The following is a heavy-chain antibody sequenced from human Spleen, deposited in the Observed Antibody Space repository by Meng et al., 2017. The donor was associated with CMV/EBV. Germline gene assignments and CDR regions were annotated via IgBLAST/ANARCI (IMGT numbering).Heavy chain of an antibody. CDR3: AREGRRGIGDYYYGMDV. V-gene: IGHV1-69*10. D-gene: IGHD1-26*01. Sequence: SVKVSCKASGDTFRSYAISWVRQAPGQGLEWMGGIIFILGTPNYAQKFQGRVTMTADKSTSTVYMELSSLRSEDTAVYYCAREGRRGIGDYYYGMDVWGQGTTVTVSS. CDR2: IIFILGTP. J-gene: IGHJ6*02. CDR1: GDTFRSYA.